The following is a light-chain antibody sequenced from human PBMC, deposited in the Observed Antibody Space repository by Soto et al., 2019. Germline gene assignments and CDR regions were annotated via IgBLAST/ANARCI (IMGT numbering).Light chain of an antibody. CDR2: GAS. J-gene: IGKJ5*01. CDR3: QHRSNWPPIT. CDR1: QSVASN. V-gene: IGKV3-11*01. Sequence: EILMTQSPATLSLSPGERATLSCRASQSVASNLAWYQQRRGQAPRLLIYGASSRATGIPARFSGSGSGTDFTLTISSLEPEDFAVYYCQHRSNWPPITFGQGTRLEIK.